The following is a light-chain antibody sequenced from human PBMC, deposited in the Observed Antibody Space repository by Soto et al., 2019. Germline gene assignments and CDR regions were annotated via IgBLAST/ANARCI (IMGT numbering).Light chain of an antibody. J-gene: IGKJ1*01. V-gene: IGKV1-5*01. CDR3: QQYNSYSRT. Sequence: DIQMTQSPSTLSASVGDRVTITCRASQSISSWLAWYQQKPGKAPKLLIYDASSLESGVPSRFSSSGSGTEFTLTISSLQPDDFATYYCQQYNSYSRTFGQGTKLDIK. CDR1: QSISSW. CDR2: DAS.